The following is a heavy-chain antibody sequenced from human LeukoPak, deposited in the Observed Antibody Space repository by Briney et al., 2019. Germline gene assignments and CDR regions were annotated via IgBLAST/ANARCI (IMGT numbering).Heavy chain of an antibody. V-gene: IGHV4-39*01. J-gene: IGHJ4*02. Sequence: SETLSLTCTVSGGSIGSGIYYWGWIRQPPGTGLEWIGSIYYSGSTYYNPSLKSRVTISVDTSQNHFSLKLSSVTAADTAVYYCARHRYTGSYSYFDYWGQGTLVTVSS. CDR2: IYYSGST. CDR1: GGSIGSGIYY. CDR3: ARHRYTGSYSYFDY. D-gene: IGHD1-26*01.